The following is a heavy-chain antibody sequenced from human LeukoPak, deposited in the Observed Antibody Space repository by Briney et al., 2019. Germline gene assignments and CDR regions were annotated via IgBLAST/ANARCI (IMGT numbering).Heavy chain of an antibody. D-gene: IGHD3-10*01. J-gene: IGHJ4*02. V-gene: IGHV3-23*01. CDR1: GFTFSSYA. CDR3: AKDTYYYGSGSYYFDY. Sequence: GGSLRLSCAASGFTFSSYAMSWVRQAPGKGLEWVSAISGSGGSTYYADSVKGRFTISRDNSKNTLYLQMNSLRAEDTAVYYCAKDTYYYGSGSYYFDYWGQGTPVTVPS. CDR2: ISGSGGST.